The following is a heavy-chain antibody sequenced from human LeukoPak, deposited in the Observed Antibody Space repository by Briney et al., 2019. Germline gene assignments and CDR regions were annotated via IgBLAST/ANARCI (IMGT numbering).Heavy chain of an antibody. D-gene: IGHD3-10*01. CDR1: GFTFDDYA. Sequence: PGGSLRLSCAASGFTFDDYAMHWVRQAPGKGLEWVSGISWNSGSIGYADSVKGRFTISRDNAKNSLYLQMNSLRAEDTALYYCAKGPMVRGGPYYFDYWGQGTLVTVSS. CDR2: ISWNSGSI. CDR3: AKGPMVRGGPYYFDY. V-gene: IGHV3-9*01. J-gene: IGHJ4*02.